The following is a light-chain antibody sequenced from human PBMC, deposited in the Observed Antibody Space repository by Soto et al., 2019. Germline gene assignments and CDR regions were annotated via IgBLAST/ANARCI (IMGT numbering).Light chain of an antibody. CDR3: QQYNDWPRT. J-gene: IGKJ1*01. V-gene: IGKV3-15*01. CDR2: GAS. Sequence: EIVMTQSPATLSVSPGERANLSCRASQSVSSNLAWYQQKPGQAPRLLIYGASTRATGIPARFSGSGSVTEFTLTISSLQSEDFAVYYCQQYNDWPRTFGQGTKVDI. CDR1: QSVSSN.